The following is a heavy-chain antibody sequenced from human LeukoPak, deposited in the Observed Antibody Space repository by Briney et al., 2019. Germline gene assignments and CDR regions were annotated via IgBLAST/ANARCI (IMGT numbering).Heavy chain of an antibody. CDR2: INSDGSTT. CDR3: ARAYGSGSQVINYFDF. CDR1: GFTFSTCW. D-gene: IGHD3-10*01. Sequence: GGSLRLSCAASGFTFSTCWMHWVRQAPGKGLVWVSGINSDGSTTTCADSVKGRFTISRDNAKNTLYLQMNSLRPEDTAVYYCARAYGSGSQVINYFDFWGQGALVTVSS. J-gene: IGHJ4*02. V-gene: IGHV3-74*01.